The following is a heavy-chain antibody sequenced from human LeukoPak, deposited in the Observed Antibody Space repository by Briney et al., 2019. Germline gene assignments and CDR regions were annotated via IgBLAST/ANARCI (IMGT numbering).Heavy chain of an antibody. CDR3: ARGHTAVTRHFDF. CDR2: ISSGSSAI. D-gene: IGHD4-17*01. CDR1: GFTFTTYS. V-gene: IGHV3-21*01. J-gene: IGHJ4*02. Sequence: AGGSLRLSCEASGFTFTTYSMTWVRQAPGKGLEWVSIISSGSSAIFSADALKGRFTISRDDAKNLLYLDMNSLRAEDTAVYYCARGHTAVTRHFDFWGQGTLVTVSS.